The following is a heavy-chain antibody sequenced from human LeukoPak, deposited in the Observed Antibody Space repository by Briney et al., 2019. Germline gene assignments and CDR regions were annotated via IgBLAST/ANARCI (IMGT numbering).Heavy chain of an antibody. CDR2: IIPIFGTA. CDR3: AREVPSSSYFDY. Sequence: GASVKVSCKASGGTFSSYAINWVRQAPGQGLEWMGGIIPIFGTANYAQKFQGRVTITTDESTSTAYMELSSLRSEDTAVYYCAREVPSSSYFDYWGQGTLVTVSS. D-gene: IGHD6-6*01. J-gene: IGHJ4*02. V-gene: IGHV1-69*05. CDR1: GGTFSSYA.